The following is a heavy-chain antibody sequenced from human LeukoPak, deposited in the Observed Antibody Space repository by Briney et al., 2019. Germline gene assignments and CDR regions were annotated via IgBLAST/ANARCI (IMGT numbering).Heavy chain of an antibody. V-gene: IGHV4-4*07. Sequence: PSETLSLTCTVSGGSISSYYCSWIRQPAGKGLEWIGRIYPSGSTSYSPSLKSRVTMSVDTSKNQFSLKLSSVTAADTAVYYCARDSQYSRRWFDPWGQGTLVAVSS. CDR2: IYPSGST. CDR1: GGSISSYY. D-gene: IGHD2-15*01. J-gene: IGHJ5*02. CDR3: ARDSQYSRRWFDP.